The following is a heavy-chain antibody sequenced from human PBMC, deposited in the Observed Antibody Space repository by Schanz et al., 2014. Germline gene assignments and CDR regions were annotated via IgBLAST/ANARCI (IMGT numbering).Heavy chain of an antibody. Sequence: VQLVESGGGLVQPGGSLRLSCAASGFTFTSYSMHWVRQAPGRGLEWVAFIRYDGSSKYYADSVKGHFTISRDDSKNTLYLQMNSLRAEDTAIYYCARDGRKYSSGTLDYFDNWGQGTLVTVSS. CDR1: GFTFTSYS. CDR3: ARDGRKYSSGTLDYFDN. CDR2: IRYDGSSK. V-gene: IGHV3-30*02. J-gene: IGHJ4*02. D-gene: IGHD6-25*01.